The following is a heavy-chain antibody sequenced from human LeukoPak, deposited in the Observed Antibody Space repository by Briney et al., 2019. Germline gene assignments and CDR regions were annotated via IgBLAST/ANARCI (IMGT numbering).Heavy chain of an antibody. J-gene: IGHJ4*02. Sequence: QPGGSLRLSCAASGFTFSSYAMHWVRQAPGKGLEYVSAISSNGGSTYHANSVKGRFTISRDNAKNSLYLQMNSLRAEDTAVYYCARVYSSGWYDYWGQGTLVTVSS. CDR2: ISSNGGST. V-gene: IGHV3-64*01. D-gene: IGHD6-19*01. CDR3: ARVYSSGWYDY. CDR1: GFTFSSYA.